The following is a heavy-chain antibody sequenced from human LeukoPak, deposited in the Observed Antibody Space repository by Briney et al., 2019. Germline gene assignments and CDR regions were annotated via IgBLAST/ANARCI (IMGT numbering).Heavy chain of an antibody. Sequence: SETLSLTCAIYGGSFSDYYWNWIRQSPGKGLEWIGEINHRGSTNYNPSLKSRVTISVDTSKNRFSLRLISVTAADTAVYYCARRGPLYSGSFALYHYYYMDVWGIGTTVTVSS. CDR1: GGSFSDYY. CDR3: ARRGPLYSGSFALYHYYYMDV. V-gene: IGHV4-34*01. J-gene: IGHJ6*03. CDR2: INHRGST. D-gene: IGHD1-26*01.